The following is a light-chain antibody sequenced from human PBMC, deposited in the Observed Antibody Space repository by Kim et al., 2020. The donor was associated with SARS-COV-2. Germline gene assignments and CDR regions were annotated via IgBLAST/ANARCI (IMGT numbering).Light chain of an antibody. CDR1: SSDVGNYDY. V-gene: IGLV2-14*03. CDR2: DVT. CDR3: SSYTTSKTYV. J-gene: IGLJ1*01. Sequence: QSALTQPASVSVSPGQSITISCTGTSSDVGNYDYVSWYQQHPDKAPKLMIYDVTKRPSGVSNRFSGSKSGNTASLTISGLQPEDEADYYCSSYTTSKTYVFGAGTKVTVL.